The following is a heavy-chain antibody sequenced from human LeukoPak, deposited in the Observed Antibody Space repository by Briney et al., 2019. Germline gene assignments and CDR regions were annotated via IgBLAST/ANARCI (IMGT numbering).Heavy chain of an antibody. J-gene: IGHJ4*02. CDR3: ARAVRNCSGGSCAYYFDY. CDR1: GYTFTSYD. CDR2: MNPNSGNT. D-gene: IGHD2-15*01. Sequence: GASVKVSCKASGYTFTSYDINWVRQATGQGLEWMGWMNPNSGNTGYAQKFRGRVTMTRNTSISTAYMELSSLRSEDTAVYYCARAVRNCSGGSCAYYFDYWGQGTLVTVSS. V-gene: IGHV1-8*01.